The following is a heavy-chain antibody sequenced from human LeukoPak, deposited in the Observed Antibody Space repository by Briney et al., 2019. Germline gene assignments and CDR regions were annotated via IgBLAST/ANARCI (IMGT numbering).Heavy chain of an antibody. Sequence: GSLRLSCAASGFTFSSYWMSWIRQPPGKGLEWIGEINHSGSTNYNPSLKSRVTISVDTSKNQFSLKLSSVTAADTAVYYCARARLFWSGLPFDYWGQGTLVTVSS. V-gene: IGHV4-34*01. J-gene: IGHJ4*02. D-gene: IGHD3-3*01. CDR1: GFTFSSYW. CDR2: INHSGST. CDR3: ARARLFWSGLPFDY.